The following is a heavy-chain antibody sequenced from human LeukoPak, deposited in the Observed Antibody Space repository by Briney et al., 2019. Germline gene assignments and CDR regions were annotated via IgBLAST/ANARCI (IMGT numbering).Heavy chain of an antibody. CDR3: ARAPSEIGGYYPEYFRH. CDR1: GFTFSSYW. CDR2: IKSDGST. J-gene: IGHJ1*01. D-gene: IGHD3-22*01. Sequence: PGGSLRLSCAASGFTFSSYWMHWVRQAPGKGLVLVSRIKSDGSTNYADSVKGRFTISRDNAKNTVSLQMNILRTEDTAVYYCARAPSEIGGYYPEYFRHWGQGTLVTVSS. V-gene: IGHV3-74*01.